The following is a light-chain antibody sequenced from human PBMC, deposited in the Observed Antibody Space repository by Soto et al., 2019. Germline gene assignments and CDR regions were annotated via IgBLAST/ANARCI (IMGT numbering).Light chain of an antibody. Sequence: QSVLTQSPSVSGAPGQRGTISFTGNSSNIGAGYDVHWYKQLPGTAPKVLIYGNDNRPLGVPDRFSGSKSGTSGSLVISGLQAEDEADYYCQSYDSSLSRFVFGSGTKVTVL. CDR1: SSNIGAGYD. CDR2: GND. V-gene: IGLV1-40*01. J-gene: IGLJ1*01. CDR3: QSYDSSLSRFV.